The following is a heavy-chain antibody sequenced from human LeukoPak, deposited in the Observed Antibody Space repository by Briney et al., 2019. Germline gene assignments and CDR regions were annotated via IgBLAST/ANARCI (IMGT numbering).Heavy chain of an antibody. CDR2: IIPIFGTA. V-gene: IGHV1-69*05. D-gene: IGHD5-12*01. J-gene: IGHJ5*02. CDR3: ARVPNVDSESWFDP. CDR1: GGTFSSYA. Sequence: ASVKVSCKASGGTFSSYAISWVRQAPGQGLEWMGGIIPIFGTANYAQKFQGRVTITTDESTSTAYMELSSLRSEDTAVYYCARVPNVDSESWFDPWGQGTLVNVSS.